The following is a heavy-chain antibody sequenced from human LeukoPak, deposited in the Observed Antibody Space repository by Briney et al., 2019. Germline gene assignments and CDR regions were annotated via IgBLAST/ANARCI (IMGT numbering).Heavy chain of an antibody. Sequence: SETLSLTCTVSGGSISNYYWSWIRQPPGKGLEWIGYIYYRGSTNYNPSLKSRVTFSVDTSKNQFSLKLNSVTAADTALYYCARGGDYGDLRYFDYSGQGTLVTVSS. CDR1: GGSISNYY. D-gene: IGHD4-17*01. V-gene: IGHV4-59*01. CDR3: ARGGDYGDLRYFDY. CDR2: IYYRGST. J-gene: IGHJ4*02.